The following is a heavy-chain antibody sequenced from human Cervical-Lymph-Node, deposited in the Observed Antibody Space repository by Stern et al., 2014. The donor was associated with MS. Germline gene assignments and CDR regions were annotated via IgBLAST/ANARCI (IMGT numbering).Heavy chain of an antibody. Sequence: MQLVESGGGVVQPGRSLRLSCAASGFMFSYYALPWVRQAPGKGLEWVAVISNDGRNKNYAESVKGRFTISRDNSKNTLYLQMNSLRPEDTAVYFCARPLGDCGGGTCYSDFDYWGQGTLVTVSS. J-gene: IGHJ4*02. CDR1: GFMFSYYA. CDR2: ISNDGRNK. CDR3: ARPLGDCGGGTCYSDFDY. D-gene: IGHD2-15*01. V-gene: IGHV3-30*04.